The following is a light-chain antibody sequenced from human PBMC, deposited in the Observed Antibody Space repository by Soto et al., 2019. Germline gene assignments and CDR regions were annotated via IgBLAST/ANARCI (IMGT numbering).Light chain of an antibody. CDR1: SSDVGGYNY. CDR2: DVT. V-gene: IGLV2-14*01. Sequence: QSALTQPASVSGSPGQSITISCTGTSSDVGGYNYVSWYQQHPGKAPKLMIYDVTNRPSGVSNRFSGSKSGNTASLTISGLQAEDEADYYCCSYASSGTRVVGGETKLAVL. CDR3: CSYASSGTRV. J-gene: IGLJ2*01.